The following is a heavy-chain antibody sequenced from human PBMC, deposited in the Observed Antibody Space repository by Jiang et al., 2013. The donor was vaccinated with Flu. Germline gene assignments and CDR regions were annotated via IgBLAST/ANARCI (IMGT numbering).Heavy chain of an antibody. J-gene: IGHJ6*02. V-gene: IGHV3-23*01. D-gene: IGHD3-22*01. CDR2: ISGDNGAST. Sequence: VQLLESGGGLVQPGGSLRLSCAASGFTFNNYAMSWVRQAPGKGLEWVSIISGDNGASTDYADSVRGRFTISRDNSRNMLFLQMKSLRADDTAVYSCARQHYYDRKRTYGMDVWGQGTTVTVSS. CDR1: GFTFNNYA. CDR3: ARQHYYDRKRTYGMDV.